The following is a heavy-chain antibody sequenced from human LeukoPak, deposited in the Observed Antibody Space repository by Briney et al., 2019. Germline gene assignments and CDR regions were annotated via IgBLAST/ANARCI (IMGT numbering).Heavy chain of an antibody. CDR1: GYTFTSYY. V-gene: IGHV1-46*01. CDR2: INPSGGST. CDR3: ALGVSYDFWSGPITRWYYYRYYGMDV. Sequence: ASVKVSCKASGYTFTSYYMHWVRQAPGQGLEWMGIINPSGGSTSYAQKFQGRVTMTRDTSTSTVYMELSSLRSEDTAVYYCALGVSYDFWSGPITRWYYYRYYGMDVWGQGTTVTVSS. D-gene: IGHD3-3*01. J-gene: IGHJ6*02.